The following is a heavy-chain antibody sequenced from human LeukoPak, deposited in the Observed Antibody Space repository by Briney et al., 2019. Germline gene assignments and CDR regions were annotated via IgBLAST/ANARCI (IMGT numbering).Heavy chain of an antibody. CDR1: GFTFDDYG. CDR3: ARDLRPWGYQLPYS. CDR2: INWNGGST. D-gene: IGHD2-2*01. J-gene: IGHJ4*02. V-gene: IGHV3-20*04. Sequence: GGSLRLSCAASGFTFDDYGMSWVRQAPGKGLEWVSGINWNGGSTGYADSVKGRFTISRDNAKNSLYLQMNSLRAEDTALYYCARDLRPWGYQLPYSWGQGTLVTVSS.